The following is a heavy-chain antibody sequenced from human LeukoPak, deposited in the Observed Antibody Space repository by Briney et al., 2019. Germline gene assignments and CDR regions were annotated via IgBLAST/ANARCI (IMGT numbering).Heavy chain of an antibody. Sequence: GGSLRLSCAASGFTFSSYSMNWVRQAPGKGLEWVSSISSSSSYIYYADSVKGRFTISRDNAKNSLYLQMNSLRAEDTAVYYCAKFGITMVRGVISSPYYYYYYMDVWGKGTTVTISS. V-gene: IGHV3-21*04. D-gene: IGHD3-10*01. CDR3: AKFGITMVRGVISSPYYYYYYMDV. J-gene: IGHJ6*03. CDR1: GFTFSSYS. CDR2: ISSSSSYI.